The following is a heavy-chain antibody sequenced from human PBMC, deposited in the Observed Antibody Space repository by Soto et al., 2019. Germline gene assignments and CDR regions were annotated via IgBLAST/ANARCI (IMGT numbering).Heavy chain of an antibody. V-gene: IGHV4-61*03. Sequence: SETLSLTCTVSGGSVSSDTYYWSWTRQPPGRGLEWIGYIYYLGTTSYNPSLKSRVTMSLDTSKNHFSLRLSSVTTADTAVYYCARERWDSRGQYGMDVWGQGTTVTVSS. CDR1: GGSVSSDTYY. CDR2: IYYLGTT. D-gene: IGHD6-19*01. J-gene: IGHJ6*02. CDR3: ARERWDSRGQYGMDV.